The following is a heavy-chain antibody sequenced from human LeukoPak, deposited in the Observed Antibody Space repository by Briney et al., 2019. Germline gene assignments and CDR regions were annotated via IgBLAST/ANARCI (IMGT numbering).Heavy chain of an antibody. V-gene: IGHV1-2*02. CDR3: ARGYYYDSSGYPY. CDR1: GYTFTGYY. D-gene: IGHD3-22*01. Sequence: GASVKVSCKASGYTFTGYYMHWVRQAPGQGLEWMGWINPNSGGTNYGQKFQGRVTMTRDTSISTAYMELSRLRSDDTAAYYCARGYYYDSSGYPYWGQGTLVTVSS. J-gene: IGHJ4*02. CDR2: INPNSGGT.